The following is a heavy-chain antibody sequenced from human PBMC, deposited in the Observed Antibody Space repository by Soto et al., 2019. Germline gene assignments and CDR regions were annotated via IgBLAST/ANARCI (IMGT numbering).Heavy chain of an antibody. CDR2: IYYSGST. V-gene: IGHV4-59*01. Sequence: QVQLQESGPGLVKPSETLSLTCTVSGGSISSYYWSWIRQPPGKGLEWIGYIYYSGSTNYNPSLKSRVTISVDTSKNQFSLKLSSVTAADTAVYYCARVGSSSWYGLTWYFDLWGRGTLVTVSS. J-gene: IGHJ2*01. CDR3: ARVGSSSWYGLTWYFDL. CDR1: GGSISSYY. D-gene: IGHD6-13*01.